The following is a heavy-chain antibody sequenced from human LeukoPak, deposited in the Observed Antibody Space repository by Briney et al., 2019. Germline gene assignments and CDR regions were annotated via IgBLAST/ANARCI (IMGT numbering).Heavy chain of an antibody. Sequence: ASVKVSCKASGYTFTTYGISWVRQAPGQGLEWLGWISAYNGNTNYAQMLQGRVTMTTDTSTSTAFMELRSLRSDDTAVYYCGRDSAGYCSGGSCPADYWGQGTLVTVSS. CDR1: GYTFTTYG. V-gene: IGHV1-18*01. J-gene: IGHJ4*02. CDR3: GRDSAGYCSGGSCPADY. CDR2: ISAYNGNT. D-gene: IGHD2-15*01.